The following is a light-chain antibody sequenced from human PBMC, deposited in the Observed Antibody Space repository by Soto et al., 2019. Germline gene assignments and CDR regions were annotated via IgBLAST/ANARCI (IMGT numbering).Light chain of an antibody. Sequence: AIQMNQSPSSLSASVGDSVTITCRASQGIRSDLGWYQQKPGKAPKRLIYAASSLQSGVPSRFRGSGSGTECTLTISSLQPEDFATYYCLQDYNYPRTVGQGTKVEI. CDR1: QGIRSD. J-gene: IGKJ1*01. V-gene: IGKV1-6*01. CDR2: AAS. CDR3: LQDYNYPRT.